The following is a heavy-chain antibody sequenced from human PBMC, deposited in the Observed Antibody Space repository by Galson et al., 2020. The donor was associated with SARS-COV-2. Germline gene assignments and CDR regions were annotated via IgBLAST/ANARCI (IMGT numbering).Heavy chain of an antibody. D-gene: IGHD7-27*01. J-gene: IGHJ4*02. CDR1: GFTFSNYE. V-gene: IGHV3-74*01. CDR3: ARGDMGNDYFDY. Sequence: GGSLRLSCAASGFTFSNYEMNWVSQAPGKGLVWVSRIYSEGSSTSYADSVKGRFTISGDNAKNTLYLQMNSLRAEDTAVYYCARGDMGNDYFDYWGQGTLVTVSS. CDR2: IYSEGSST.